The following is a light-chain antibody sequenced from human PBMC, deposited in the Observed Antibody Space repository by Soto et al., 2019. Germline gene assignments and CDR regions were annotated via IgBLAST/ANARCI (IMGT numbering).Light chain of an antibody. CDR2: EVS. J-gene: IGLJ1*01. V-gene: IGLV2-14*01. CDR1: SSDVGGYNY. Sequence: QSALTQPASESGCPGQSITISCTGTSSDVGGYNYVSWYQQHPGKAPKLIIYEVSNRPSGVSNRFSGSKSGNTASLTISGLQAEDEADYYCSSYTRSSTLVFGTGTKVTVL. CDR3: SSYTRSSTLV.